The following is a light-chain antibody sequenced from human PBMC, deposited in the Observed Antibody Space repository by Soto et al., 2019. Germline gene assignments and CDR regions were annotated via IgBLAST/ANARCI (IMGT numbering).Light chain of an antibody. J-gene: IGLJ1*01. Sequence: QAVVTQEPSLTVSPGGTVTPTCGSSTGAVTSDHYPYWLQQKPGQAPRTLIYDTKNKHSWTPARFSGSLLGGKAALTLAGAQPEDEADYYCLLPYTGASYVFGTGTRVTV. CDR2: DTK. V-gene: IGLV7-46*01. CDR3: LLPYTGASYV. CDR1: TGAVTSDHY.